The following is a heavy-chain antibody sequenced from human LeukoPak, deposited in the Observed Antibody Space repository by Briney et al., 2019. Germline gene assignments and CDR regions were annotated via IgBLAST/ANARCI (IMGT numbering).Heavy chain of an antibody. Sequence: GASVKVSCKASGYTFTGYYMHWVRQAPGQGLEWIGRINPNSGGTNYAQKFQGRVTMTRDTSISTAYMELSRLRSDDTAVYYCARAPIYYDSSGYYPLWSYWGQGTLVTVSS. CDR2: INPNSGGT. CDR1: GYTFTGYY. J-gene: IGHJ4*02. D-gene: IGHD3-22*01. CDR3: ARAPIYYDSSGYYPLWSY. V-gene: IGHV1-2*06.